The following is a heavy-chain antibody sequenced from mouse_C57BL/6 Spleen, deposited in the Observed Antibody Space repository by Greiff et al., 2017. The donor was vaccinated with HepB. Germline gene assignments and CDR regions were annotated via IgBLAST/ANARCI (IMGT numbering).Heavy chain of an antibody. V-gene: IGHV5-9-1*02. J-gene: IGHJ1*03. D-gene: IGHD2-5*01. CDR3: TRVSYYSNYAWYFDV. Sequence: EVQVVESGEGLVKPGGSLKLSCAASGFTFSSYAMSWVRQTPEKRLEWVAYISSGGDYIYYADTVKGRFTISRDNARNTLYLQMSSLKSEDTAMYYCTRVSYYSNYAWYFDVWGTGTTVTVSS. CDR2: ISSGGDYI. CDR1: GFTFSSYA.